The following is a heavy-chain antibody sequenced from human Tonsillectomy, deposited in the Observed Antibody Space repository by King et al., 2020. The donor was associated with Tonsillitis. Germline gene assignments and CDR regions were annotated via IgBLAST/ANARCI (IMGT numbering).Heavy chain of an antibody. CDR3: ATKYGDFPDY. V-gene: IGHV3-48*02. J-gene: IGHJ4*02. Sequence: VQLVESGGALVQPGGSLRLSCAASGFTFSTYSMNWVRPAPGKGLEWVSYISSSSSTKYYGDSVKGRFTISRDNAKNSLYLQMNSLRDEDTAVYYCATKYGDFPDYWGQGTLVTVSS. CDR2: ISSSSSTK. CDR1: GFTFSTYS. D-gene: IGHD4-17*01.